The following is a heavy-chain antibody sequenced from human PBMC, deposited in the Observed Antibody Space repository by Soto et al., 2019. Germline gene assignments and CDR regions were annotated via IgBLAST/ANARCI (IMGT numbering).Heavy chain of an antibody. V-gene: IGHV4-59*01. D-gene: IGHD6-13*01. CDR2: IYYSGST. Sequence: SETLSLTCTVSGGSISSYYWSWIRQPPGKGLEWIGYIYYSGSTNYNPSLKSRVTISVDTSKNQFSLKLSSVTAADTAVYYCARATKAGTRTYGGWFDPWGQGTLVTVSS. J-gene: IGHJ5*02. CDR3: ARATKAGTRTYGGWFDP. CDR1: GGSISSYY.